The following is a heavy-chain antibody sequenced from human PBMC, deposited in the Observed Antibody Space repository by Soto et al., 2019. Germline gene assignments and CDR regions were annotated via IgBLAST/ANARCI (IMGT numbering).Heavy chain of an antibody. CDR3: AKIYSSSWFAGVDY. D-gene: IGHD6-13*01. Sequence: EVQLLESGGGLVQPGGSLRLSCAASGFTFSTYAMSWVRQAPGKGLEWVSTLSGSGGSTFYADSVKGQFTISRDTSKNTLYLQMNSLRAEDTAVYYCAKIYSSSWFAGVDYWGQGTLVTVSS. CDR2: LSGSGGST. V-gene: IGHV3-23*01. CDR1: GFTFSTYA. J-gene: IGHJ4*02.